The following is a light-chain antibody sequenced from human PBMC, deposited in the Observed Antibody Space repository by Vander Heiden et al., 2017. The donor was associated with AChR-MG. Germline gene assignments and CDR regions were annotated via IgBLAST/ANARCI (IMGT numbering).Light chain of an antibody. V-gene: IGLV2-14*03. CDR1: SRDVGGYNY. CDR2: DVS. Sequence: QSALTQPASVSGSPGPSITISCPGTSRDVGGYNYASWYQQHPGKAPKLMIYDVSNRPSGVSNRFSGSKSGNTASLTISGLQAEDEADYYCSSYTSSSTRVFGGGTKLTVL. CDR3: SSYTSSSTRV. J-gene: IGLJ3*02.